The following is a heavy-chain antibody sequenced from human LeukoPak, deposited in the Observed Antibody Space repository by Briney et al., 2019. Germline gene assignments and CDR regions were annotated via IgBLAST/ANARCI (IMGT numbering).Heavy chain of an antibody. CDR1: GFTISNYA. D-gene: IGHD4-23*01. CDR3: VRGNEIDY. V-gene: IGHV3-30*02. Sequence: GGSLRLSCAASGFTISNYAMHWVCQAPGKVLDWVAFIRYNGTNKNYADSVKGRFTISRDNSKNALYLEMSSLRLEDTAVYYCVRGNEIDYWGQGTLVTVSS. J-gene: IGHJ4*02. CDR2: IRYNGTNK.